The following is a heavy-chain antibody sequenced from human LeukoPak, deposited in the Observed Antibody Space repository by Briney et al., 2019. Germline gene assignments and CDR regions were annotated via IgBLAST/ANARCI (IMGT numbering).Heavy chain of an antibody. CDR3: ARDPIATGTAVAGTRFDY. Sequence: ASVKVSCKASGYTFTSYDINWVRQAPGQGLEWVGWMNPNSANTGYAQKFQGRVTMTRNTSINTAYMELSSLRSEDTAMYYCARDPIATGTAVAGTRFDYWGQGTLVTVSS. CDR1: GYTFTSYD. V-gene: IGHV1-8*01. J-gene: IGHJ4*02. CDR2: MNPNSANT. D-gene: IGHD6-19*01.